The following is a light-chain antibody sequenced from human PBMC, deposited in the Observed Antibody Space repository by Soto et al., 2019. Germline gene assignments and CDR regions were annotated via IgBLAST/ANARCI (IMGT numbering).Light chain of an antibody. J-gene: IGKJ1*01. CDR1: QRVDSY. CDR3: QQTYTSVAT. Sequence: DIQVTQSPSSLSASVGDSVTLSCQTSQRVDSYIHWYQHQSGKPPKLLIYAASTLQDGVPSRFSGGGSGTAFSLIITGLQPGDSATYYCQQTYTSVATFGQGTTVDIK. V-gene: IGKV1-39*01. CDR2: AAS.